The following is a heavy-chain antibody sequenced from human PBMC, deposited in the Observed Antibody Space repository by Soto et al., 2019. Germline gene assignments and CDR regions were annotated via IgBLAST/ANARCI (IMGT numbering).Heavy chain of an antibody. J-gene: IGHJ3*01. V-gene: IGHV3-53*01. CDR2: LYDVDGS. Sequence: DVQLVESGGGLIQPGESLRLSCAAFGLTISGKKYVAWVRQAPGKGLEWVSALYDVDGSFYADSVTGRFTTSGDSSKTTVYLQMNDLRPDDTAVYYCATWHEREHAFDVWGQGTTVTISS. CDR3: ATWHEREHAFDV. D-gene: IGHD1-1*01. CDR1: GLTISGKKY.